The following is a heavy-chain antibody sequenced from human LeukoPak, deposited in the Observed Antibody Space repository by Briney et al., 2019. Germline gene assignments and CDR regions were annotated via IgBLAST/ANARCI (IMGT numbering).Heavy chain of an antibody. CDR2: ISGSGGST. V-gene: IGHV3-23*01. D-gene: IGHD6-13*01. CDR1: GFTFSGYA. J-gene: IGHJ4*02. CDR3: ARSPGYLAAAGLNN. Sequence: GGSLRLSCAASGFTFSGYAMSWLRQPPGKGLEWVSAISGSGGSTYYADSVKGRFTISRDNSKSTLFLQLNSLRAEDTAFYYFARSPGYLAAAGLNNWGQGTLVTVSS.